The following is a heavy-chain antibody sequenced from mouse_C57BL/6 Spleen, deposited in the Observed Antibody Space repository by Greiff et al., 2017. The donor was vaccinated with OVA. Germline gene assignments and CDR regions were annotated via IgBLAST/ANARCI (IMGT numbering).Heavy chain of an antibody. CDR3: ARRGYYGSRGAMDY. V-gene: IGHV5-17*01. Sequence: EVKLMESGGGLVKPGGSLKLSCAASGFTFSDYGMHWVRQAPEKGLAWVAYISSGSSTIYYADTVKGRFTISRDNAKNTLFLQMTSLRSEDTAMYYCARRGYYGSRGAMDYWGQGTSVTVSS. CDR2: ISSGSSTI. J-gene: IGHJ4*01. CDR1: GFTFSDYG. D-gene: IGHD2-1*01.